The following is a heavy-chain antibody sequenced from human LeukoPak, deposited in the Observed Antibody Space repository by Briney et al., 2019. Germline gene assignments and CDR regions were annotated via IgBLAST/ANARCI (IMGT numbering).Heavy chain of an antibody. CDR1: GVSINSYY. CDR2: IFHTGST. CDR3: AKADASYDFWSGYPSYFDS. Sequence: SETLSLTCVVSGVSINSYYWIWIRQPPGQGLEWIGNIFHTGSTNYSPSLRSRVTISRDTSKNQFSLRLSSVTAADTAVYYCAKADASYDFWSGYPSYFDSWGQGTLVTVSS. J-gene: IGHJ4*02. D-gene: IGHD3-3*01. V-gene: IGHV4-59*01.